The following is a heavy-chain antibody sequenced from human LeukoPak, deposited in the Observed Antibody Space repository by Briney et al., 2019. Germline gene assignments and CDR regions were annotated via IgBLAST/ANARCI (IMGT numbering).Heavy chain of an antibody. V-gene: IGHV3-30-3*01. CDR3: ARDARYICSGGSCYHFDY. CDR1: GFTFSRYA. CDR2: ISYDGNNK. Sequence: GGSLRLSCAAPGFTFSRYAMSWVRQAPGKGLEWVAVISYDGNNKYYADSVKGRFTISRDNSKNTLYLQMNSLRAEDTAVYYCARDARYICSGGSCYHFDYWGQGTLVTVSS. D-gene: IGHD2-15*01. J-gene: IGHJ4*02.